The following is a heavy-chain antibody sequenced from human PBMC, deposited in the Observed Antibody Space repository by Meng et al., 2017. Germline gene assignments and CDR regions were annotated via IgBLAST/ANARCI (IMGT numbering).Heavy chain of an antibody. D-gene: IGHD3-22*01. CDR2: IIPIFGTA. V-gene: IGHV1-69*06. CDR3: ARVSEEVVPSDDAFDI. Sequence: SVKVSCKASGGTFSSYAISWVRQAPGQGLEWMGGIIPIFGTANYAQKFQGRVTITADKSTSTAYMELSSLRSEDTAVYYCARVSEEVVPSDDAFDIWGQGKRV. J-gene: IGHJ3*02. CDR1: GGTFSSYA.